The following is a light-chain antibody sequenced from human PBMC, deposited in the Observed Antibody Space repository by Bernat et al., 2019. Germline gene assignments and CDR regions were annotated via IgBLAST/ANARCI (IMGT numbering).Light chain of an antibody. CDR3: KSRDSSGYV. J-gene: IGLJ1*01. Sequence: SSELTQDPAVSVALGQTVRITCQGDSLRSNYASWYQQKPGQAPVLVIYGKNNRPSGIPDRFSGSTSGNTASLTITRARAEDEADYYCKSRDSSGYVFGTGTKVTVL. CDR2: GKN. CDR1: SLRSNY. V-gene: IGLV3-19*01.